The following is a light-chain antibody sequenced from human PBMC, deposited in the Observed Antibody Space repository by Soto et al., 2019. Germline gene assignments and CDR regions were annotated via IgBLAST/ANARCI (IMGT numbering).Light chain of an antibody. CDR2: DAS. CDR3: QQRSSRPPMYT. Sequence: EMVLTQSPATLSLSTGEGATLSCRASQRVSSYLVWYQQKPGQAPRLLIYDASKRATGITARFSGSGSGTDFTLTISSLEPEDFAVYYCQQRSSRPPMYTFGQGTKLEIK. J-gene: IGKJ2*01. CDR1: QRVSSY. V-gene: IGKV3-11*01.